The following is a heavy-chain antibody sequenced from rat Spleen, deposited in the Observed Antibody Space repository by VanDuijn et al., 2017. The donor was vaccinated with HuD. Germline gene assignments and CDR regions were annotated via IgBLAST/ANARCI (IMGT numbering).Heavy chain of an antibody. CDR2: ISYRGST. D-gene: IGHD1-10*01. Sequence: EVQLQESGPGLVKPSQSLSLTCSVTDYSITSTYWDWIRKFPGNKMEWIGHISYRGSTSYNPSLKSRISITRDTSKNQFFLQLNSVTTEDTATYYCARRRGQVYNNYFDYWGQGVMVTVSS. J-gene: IGHJ2*01. CDR3: ARRRGQVYNNYFDY. V-gene: IGHV3-1*01. CDR1: DYSITSTY.